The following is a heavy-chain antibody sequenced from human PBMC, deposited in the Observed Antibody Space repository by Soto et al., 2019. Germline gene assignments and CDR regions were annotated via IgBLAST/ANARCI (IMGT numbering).Heavy chain of an antibody. J-gene: IGHJ6*02. CDR3: ARSTSPLELAGYGMDV. Sequence: PGESLKISCKGSGYSFTSYWISWVRQMPGKGLEWMGRIDPSDSYTNYSPSFQGHVTISADKSISTAYLQWSSLKASDTAMYYCARSTSPLELAGYGMDVWGQGTTVTVSS. V-gene: IGHV5-10-1*01. CDR2: IDPSDSYT. CDR1: GYSFTSYW. D-gene: IGHD1-7*01.